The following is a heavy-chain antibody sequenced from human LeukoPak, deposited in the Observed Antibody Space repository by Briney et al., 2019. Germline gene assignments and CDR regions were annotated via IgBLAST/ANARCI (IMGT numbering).Heavy chain of an antibody. CDR1: GFTFDNFV. Sequence: GRSLRLSCAASGFTFDNFVMHWVRHAPGKGLEWVSGISWNSGGIGYADSVKGRFTISRDNAKNSLYLQMNSLRADDTALYYCARRHTSSWYFDFWGQGTLVTVSS. J-gene: IGHJ4*02. V-gene: IGHV3-9*01. D-gene: IGHD6-13*01. CDR2: ISWNSGGI. CDR3: ARRHTSSWYFDF.